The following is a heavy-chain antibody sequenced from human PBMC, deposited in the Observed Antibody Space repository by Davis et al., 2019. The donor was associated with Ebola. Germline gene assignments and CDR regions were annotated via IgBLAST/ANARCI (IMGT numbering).Heavy chain of an antibody. J-gene: IGHJ4*02. V-gene: IGHV1-2*06. CDR1: GYTFTGYY. D-gene: IGHD1-7*01. CDR3: AAGITETTGFDY. Sequence: VSVKVSCKASGYTFTGYYLHWVRQAPGQGLEWMGRINPNSGGTNYAQKFQGRVTMTRDTSISTAYMELSRLRSDDTALYYCAAGITETTGFDYWGQGTLVTVSS. CDR2: INPNSGGT.